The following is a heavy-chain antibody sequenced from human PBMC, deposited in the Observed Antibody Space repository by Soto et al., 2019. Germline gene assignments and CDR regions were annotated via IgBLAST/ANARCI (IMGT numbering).Heavy chain of an antibody. CDR1: GGSFGRSA. D-gene: IGHD3-16*01. V-gene: IGHV1-69*01. CDR3: ARLRRDWGDAFDL. J-gene: IGHJ3*01. CDR2: IIPVFDKA. Sequence: QVQLVQSGADVKKPGSSVKVSCKTSGGSFGRSAISWVRQAPAQGLEWMGEIIPVFDKANYAQNFQGRLTVTADELTGTVFMELSRLRSEDAAVYFCARLRRDWGDAFDLWGLGTFVTVSS.